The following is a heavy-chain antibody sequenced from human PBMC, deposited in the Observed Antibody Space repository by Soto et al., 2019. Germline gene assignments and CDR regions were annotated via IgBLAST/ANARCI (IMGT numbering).Heavy chain of an antibody. D-gene: IGHD4-17*01. CDR3: AKDYGYYVLDY. CDR1: GFTFSSYG. Sequence: QVQLVESGGGVVQPGRSLRLSCAASGFTFSSYGMHWVRQAPGKGLEWVAVISYDGSNIYYADSVKGRFTISRDNSKNTLYLQMTSLRAEDTAVYYCAKDYGYYVLDYRGQGTLVTVSS. V-gene: IGHV3-30*18. J-gene: IGHJ4*02. CDR2: ISYDGSNI.